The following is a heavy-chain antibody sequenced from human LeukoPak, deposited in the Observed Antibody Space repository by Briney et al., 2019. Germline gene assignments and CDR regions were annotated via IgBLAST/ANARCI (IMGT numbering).Heavy chain of an antibody. CDR2: INWNGGST. Sequence: PGGSLRLSCAASGFTFDDYGMSWVRQAPGKWLEWVSGINWNGGSTGYADSVKGRFTISRDNAKNSLYLQMNSLKAEDTALYYCARGDIVVVPAAIDAFDIWGQGTMVTVSS. CDR3: ARGDIVVVPAAIDAFDI. J-gene: IGHJ3*02. V-gene: IGHV3-20*04. D-gene: IGHD2-2*02. CDR1: GFTFDDYG.